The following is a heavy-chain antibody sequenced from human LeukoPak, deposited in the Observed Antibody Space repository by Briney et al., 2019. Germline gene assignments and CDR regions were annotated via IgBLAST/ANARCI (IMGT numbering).Heavy chain of an antibody. CDR3: ARDPVTAAATGWFDP. D-gene: IGHD6-13*01. Sequence: GASVKVSCKASGYTFTGYCIHWVRQAPGQGLEWMGWINPNSDGTKYAQKFQGRVTMTRDTSISTAYMELSRLRSDDTAVYYCARDPVTAAATGWFDPWGQGTLVTVSS. CDR2: INPNSDGT. V-gene: IGHV1-2*02. CDR1: GYTFTGYC. J-gene: IGHJ5*02.